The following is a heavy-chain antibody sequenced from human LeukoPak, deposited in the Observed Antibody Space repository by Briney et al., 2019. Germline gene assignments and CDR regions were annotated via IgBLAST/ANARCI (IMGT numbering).Heavy chain of an antibody. V-gene: IGHV4-59*01. J-gene: IGHJ4*02. CDR1: GGSISNYY. CDR3: ARAYGDPFLFDY. D-gene: IGHD4-17*01. Sequence: SESLSLTCTVSGGSISNYYWSWIRQPPGKGLEWIGYIYSSGSTNYSPSLKSRVTVSLGASRNQFSLRLSSVTAADTAVYHCARAYGDPFLFDYWGQGTLVTVSS. CDR2: IYSSGST.